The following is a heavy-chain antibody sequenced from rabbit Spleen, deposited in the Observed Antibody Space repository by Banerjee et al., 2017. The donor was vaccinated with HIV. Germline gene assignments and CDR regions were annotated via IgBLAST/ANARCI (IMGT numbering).Heavy chain of an antibody. CDR3: ARDLAGVIGWNFNL. V-gene: IGHV1S69*01. Sequence: QSVEESGGRLVTPGTPLTLTCTVSGFSLSSTAISWVRQAPGKGLEWIGIISTSGSAYYASWAKGRFTISKSSSTTVDLKLTSPTTEDTATYFCARDLAGVIGWNFNLWGQGTLVTVS. D-gene: IGHD4-1*01. CDR2: ISTSGSA. J-gene: IGHJ4*01. CDR1: GFSLSSTA.